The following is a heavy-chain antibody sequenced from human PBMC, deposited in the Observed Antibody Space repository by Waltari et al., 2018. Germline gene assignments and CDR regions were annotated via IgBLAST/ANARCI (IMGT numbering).Heavy chain of an antibody. CDR2: IYYLGST. V-gene: IGHV4-39*01. Sequence: QLQLQESGPGLVKPSETLSLTCSVSGASIPNSNSYWSWIRQPPGKGLEWIGSIYYLGSTYSSPSLKSRVTISLDTSKNQLSLKVSSVTVADTAIYFCARNMESPYNAPYYFYYMDVWGKGTTVTVSS. CDR1: GASIPNSNSY. D-gene: IGHD3-10*01. CDR3: ARNMESPYNAPYYFYYMDV. J-gene: IGHJ6*03.